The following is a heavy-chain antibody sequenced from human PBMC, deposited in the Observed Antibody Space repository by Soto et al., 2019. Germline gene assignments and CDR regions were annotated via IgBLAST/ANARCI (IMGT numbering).Heavy chain of an antibody. CDR1: GFTFSSYG. CDR3: ARDGGGNSVDY. D-gene: IGHD2-21*02. Sequence: QVQLVESGGGVVQPGRSLRLSCAASGFTFSSYGMHWVRQAPGKGLEWVAVIWYDGSNKYYADSVKGRFTISRDNSKNTLYLQMNSLRAEDTAVYYCARDGGGNSVDYWGQGTLVTVSS. V-gene: IGHV3-33*01. CDR2: IWYDGSNK. J-gene: IGHJ4*02.